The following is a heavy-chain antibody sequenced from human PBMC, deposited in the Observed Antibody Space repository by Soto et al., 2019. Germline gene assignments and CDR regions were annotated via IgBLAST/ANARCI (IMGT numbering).Heavy chain of an antibody. V-gene: IGHV4-4*02. J-gene: IGHJ6*02. CDR3: ARDQATVTTMAYYYYGMDV. D-gene: IGHD4-4*01. Sequence: QVQLQESGPGLVKPSGTLSLTCAVSGGSISSSNWWSWVRQPPGKGLEWIGEIYHSGSTNYNPSLKSRVTISVDKSKNQFSLKLSSVTAADTAVYYCARDQATVTTMAYYYYGMDVWGQGTTVTVSS. CDR2: IYHSGST. CDR1: GGSISSSNW.